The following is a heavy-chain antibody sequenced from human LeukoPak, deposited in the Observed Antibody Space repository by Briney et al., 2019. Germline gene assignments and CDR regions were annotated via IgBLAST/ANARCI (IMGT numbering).Heavy chain of an antibody. V-gene: IGHV3-23*01. CDR3: AKDLWAAAAGTSFDY. D-gene: IGHD6-13*01. CDR2: ISGSGGST. Sequence: GGSLRLSCAASGFTFSSYGMSWVRQAPGKGLEWVSAISGSGGSTYYADSVKGRFTISRDNSKNTLYLQMNSLRAEDTAVYYCAKDLWAAAAGTSFDYWGQGTLVTVSS. J-gene: IGHJ4*02. CDR1: GFTFSSYG.